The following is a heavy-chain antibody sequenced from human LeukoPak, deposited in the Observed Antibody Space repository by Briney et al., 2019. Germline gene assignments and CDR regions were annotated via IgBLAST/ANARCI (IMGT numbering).Heavy chain of an antibody. D-gene: IGHD6-19*01. CDR2: ISTYNGNT. CDR3: ARSSLAVAGSVFDY. J-gene: IGHJ4*02. Sequence: ASVKVSCKASGYTFTSYGISWVRQAPGQGLEWMGWISTYNGNTNYAQKLQGRVSMTTDTPTSTAYMELRSLRSDDTAVYYCARSSLAVAGSVFDYWGQGTLVTVS. CDR1: GYTFTSYG. V-gene: IGHV1-18*01.